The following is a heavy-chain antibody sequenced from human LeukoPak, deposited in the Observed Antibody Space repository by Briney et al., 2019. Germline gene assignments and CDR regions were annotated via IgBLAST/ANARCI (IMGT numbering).Heavy chain of an antibody. CDR2: ITKSGDHT. Sequence: GGSLRLSCAVSGLTFNNYAMSWVRQAPGKGLEWVSAITKSGDHTYYAASAKGRFTIYRDNSKNTQYLQMNSLRAEDTAVYYCATSWGPDTSAFRWGRDGMDVWGQGTTVIVS. V-gene: IGHV3-23*01. D-gene: IGHD3-16*01. CDR1: GLTFNNYA. J-gene: IGHJ6*02. CDR3: ATSWGPDTSAFRWGRDGMDV.